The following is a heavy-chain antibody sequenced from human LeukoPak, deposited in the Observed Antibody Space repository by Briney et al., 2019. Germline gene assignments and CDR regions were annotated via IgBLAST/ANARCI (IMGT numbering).Heavy chain of an antibody. D-gene: IGHD3-16*01. V-gene: IGHV3-21*01. Sequence: GGSLRLSCAASGFTFSSYSMNWVRQAPGKGLEWVSSISSSSYIYYADSVKGRFTISRDNAKNSLYLQMNSLRAEDTAVYYCARDGPLVGMDVWGQGTTVTVSS. CDR1: GFTFSSYS. J-gene: IGHJ6*02. CDR2: ISSSSYI. CDR3: ARDGPLVGMDV.